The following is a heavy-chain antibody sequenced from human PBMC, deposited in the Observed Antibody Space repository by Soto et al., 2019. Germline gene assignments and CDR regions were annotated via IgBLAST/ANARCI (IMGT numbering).Heavy chain of an antibody. V-gene: IGHV4-39*01. CDR1: GGSFNTRTHY. Sequence: QLQLQESGPGLLKPSETLSLTCSVSGGSFNTRTHYCGWVRQPPGKGLEWIGSIYYSGNTYYNPSLKSRVTISVDTFKNQMSLTMSSVTAADAAVYYCARGPHSGYDPLDSWGQGTLVTVSS. D-gene: IGHD5-12*01. CDR2: IYYSGNT. CDR3: ARGPHSGYDPLDS. J-gene: IGHJ4*02.